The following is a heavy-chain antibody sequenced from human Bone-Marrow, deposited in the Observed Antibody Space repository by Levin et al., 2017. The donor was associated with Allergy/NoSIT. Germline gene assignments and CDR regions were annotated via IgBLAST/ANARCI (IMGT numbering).Heavy chain of an antibody. Sequence: PGGSLRLSCVASGFTFSNYAMSWVRQAPGKGLEWVSAISGTSSDTFYADSVKGRFTVSRDDSTNTLFLQVTSLRAEDTAMYFCARGYYWNDYFPFDYWGQGMLVTVSS. CDR3: ARGYYWNDYFPFDY. CDR2: ISGTSSDT. D-gene: IGHD1-1*01. J-gene: IGHJ4*02. CDR1: GFTFSNYA. V-gene: IGHV3-23*01.